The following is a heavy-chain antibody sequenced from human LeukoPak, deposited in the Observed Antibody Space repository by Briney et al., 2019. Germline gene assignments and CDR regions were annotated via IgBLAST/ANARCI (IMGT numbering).Heavy chain of an antibody. Sequence: GESLKISFKGSGHSFTSYWIGWVRQMPGKGLEWMGIIYPGDSDTRYSPSFQGQVTISADKSISTAYLQWSSLKASDTAMFYCARLVDYYDSSGYFSGYFDYWGQGTLVTVSS. V-gene: IGHV5-51*01. CDR3: ARLVDYYDSSGYFSGYFDY. J-gene: IGHJ4*02. D-gene: IGHD3-22*01. CDR2: IYPGDSDT. CDR1: GHSFTSYW.